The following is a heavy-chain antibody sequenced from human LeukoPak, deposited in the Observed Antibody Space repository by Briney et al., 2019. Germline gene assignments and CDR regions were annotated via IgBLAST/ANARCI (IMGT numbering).Heavy chain of an antibody. J-gene: IGHJ4*02. Sequence: PSETLSLTCTVSGGSISSYYWGWIRQPPGKGLEWIGSIYYSGSTYYNPSLKSRVTISVDTSKNQFSLKLSSVTAADTAVYYCARRGERRLLWFGELPDYWGQGTLVTVSS. CDR1: GGSISSYY. CDR3: ARRGERRLLWFGELPDY. V-gene: IGHV4-39*01. D-gene: IGHD3-10*01. CDR2: IYYSGST.